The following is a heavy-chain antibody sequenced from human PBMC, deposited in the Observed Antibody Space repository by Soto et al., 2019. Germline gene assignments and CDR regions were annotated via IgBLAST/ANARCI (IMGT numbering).Heavy chain of an antibody. CDR2: FDPEDGET. CDR3: ATDVRQQWLFDY. V-gene: IGHV1-24*01. D-gene: IGHD6-19*01. CDR1: GYTLTELS. J-gene: IGHJ4*02. Sequence: ASVKVSCKVSGYTLTELSMHWVRQAPGKGLEWMGGFDPEDGETIYAQKFRGRVTTTEDTSTDTAYMELSSLRSEDTAVYYCATDVRQQWLFDYWGQGTLVTVSS.